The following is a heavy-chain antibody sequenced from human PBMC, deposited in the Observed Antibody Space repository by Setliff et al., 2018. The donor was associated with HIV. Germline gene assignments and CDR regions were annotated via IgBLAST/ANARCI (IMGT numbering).Heavy chain of an antibody. CDR1: GYTFTSYA. D-gene: IGHD3-3*02. J-gene: IGHJ6*03. Sequence: ASVKVSCKASGYTFTSYAMHWVRQAPGQRLEWMGRIIPIFGTSTYAQKFQDRVTLSADKSTNTTYMEVSSLKSEDTAMYYCARARRIIGNVGSHFYYMDLWGKGTTVTVSS. CDR3: ARARRIIGNVGSHFYYMDL. CDR2: IIPIFGTS. V-gene: IGHV1-69*06.